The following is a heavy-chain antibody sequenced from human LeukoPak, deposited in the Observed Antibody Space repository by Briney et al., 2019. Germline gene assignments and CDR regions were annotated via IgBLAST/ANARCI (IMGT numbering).Heavy chain of an antibody. V-gene: IGHV3-15*01. CDR3: ITGGAAFGY. J-gene: IGHJ4*02. Sequence: GGSLRLSCAASGFIVSHNYMTWVRQAPGKGLEWVARIKTKTDGETTYYAAPVRGRFTISRDDSKNTLYLQMNSLRTEDTAVYYCITGGAAFGYWGQGTLVSVSS. D-gene: IGHD6-13*01. CDR1: GFIVSHNY. CDR2: IKTKTDGETT.